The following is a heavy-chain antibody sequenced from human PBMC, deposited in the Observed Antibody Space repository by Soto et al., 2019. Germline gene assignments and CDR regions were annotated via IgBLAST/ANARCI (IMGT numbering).Heavy chain of an antibody. CDR3: ARLTLAQDSSGYHIFEY. CDR2: IYPGDSDT. D-gene: IGHD3-22*01. Sequence: PGESLKISCKGSGYNFASYWLGWVRQMPGKGLEWMGLIYPGDSDTRYSPSFQGQVAISADKSISTAYLQWSSLKASDSAMYYCARLTLAQDSSGYHIFEYWGLGTLVTVSS. V-gene: IGHV5-51*01. CDR1: GYNFASYW. J-gene: IGHJ4*02.